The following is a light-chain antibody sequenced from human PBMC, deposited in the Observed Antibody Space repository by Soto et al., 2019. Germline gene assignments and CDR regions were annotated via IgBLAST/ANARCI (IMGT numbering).Light chain of an antibody. CDR1: QSIRSY. Sequence: DIQMTQSPSSLSASVGDRVTITCRASQSIRSYLNWYQQKPGEAPRLLMYGASSLQSGVPSRFSGSRSGKDFTLTISRLHPEDFATYYCQQSYSTRRTFGQGTKVDIK. V-gene: IGKV1-39*01. CDR3: QQSYSTRRT. CDR2: GAS. J-gene: IGKJ1*01.